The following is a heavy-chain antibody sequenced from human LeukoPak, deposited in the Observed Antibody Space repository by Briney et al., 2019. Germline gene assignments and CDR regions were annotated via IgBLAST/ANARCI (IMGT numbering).Heavy chain of an antibody. V-gene: IGHV1-18*01. D-gene: IGHD3-22*01. J-gene: IGHJ4*02. CDR2: ISCYNGDT. Sequence: GASVKVSCKASGYTFTHHGISWVRQAPGQGLEWMGWISCYNGDTIYAQNVQGRVTMTTDASTRTVYIELRNLGSDDTAIYYCAGDPSNSSGYHAHFDSWGQGTLVTVSS. CDR3: AGDPSNSSGYHAHFDS. CDR1: GYTFTHHG.